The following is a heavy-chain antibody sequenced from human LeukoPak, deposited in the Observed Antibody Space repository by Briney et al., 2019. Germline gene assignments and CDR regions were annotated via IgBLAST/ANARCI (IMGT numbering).Heavy chain of an antibody. V-gene: IGHV4-59*01. J-gene: IGHJ4*02. CDR1: GGSISSYY. CDR2: IYYSGST. Sequence: PSETLSLTCTVSGGSISSYYWSWIRQPPGKGLEWIGYIYYSGSTNFNTSLKSRVTISVDTSKNQFSLKLSSVTAADTAVYYCARDVTGYYDSSGYPLQYYFDYWGQGTLVTVSS. CDR3: ARDVTGYYDSSGYPLQYYFDY. D-gene: IGHD3-22*01.